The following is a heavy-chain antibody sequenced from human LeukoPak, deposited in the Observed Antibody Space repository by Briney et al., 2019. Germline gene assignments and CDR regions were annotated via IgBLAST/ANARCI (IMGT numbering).Heavy chain of an antibody. J-gene: IGHJ5*02. Sequence: PSETLSLTCTVSGGSISSCYWSWIRQPPGKGLEWIGYIYYNGSTNYTPSLKSRVTISVDTSKNQFSLKLSYVTAADTAVYYCARIGVQQWFDPWGQGTLVTVSS. CDR2: IYYNGST. CDR1: GGSISSCY. CDR3: ARIGVQQWFDP. V-gene: IGHV4-59*01. D-gene: IGHD3-10*01.